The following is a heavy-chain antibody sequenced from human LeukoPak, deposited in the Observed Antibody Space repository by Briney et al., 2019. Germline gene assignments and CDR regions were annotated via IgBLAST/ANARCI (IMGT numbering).Heavy chain of an antibody. CDR3: ATYYYDSSGYYYAY. V-gene: IGHV4-59*01. Sequence: SETLSLTCTVSGGSINNDYWSWIRQAPGKGLEWIGYLYYSGSTNYNPSLKSRVTISVDTSKNQFSLKLSSVTAADTAVYYCATYYYDSSGYYYAYWGQGTLVTVSS. CDR1: GGSINNDY. D-gene: IGHD3-22*01. J-gene: IGHJ4*02. CDR2: LYYSGST.